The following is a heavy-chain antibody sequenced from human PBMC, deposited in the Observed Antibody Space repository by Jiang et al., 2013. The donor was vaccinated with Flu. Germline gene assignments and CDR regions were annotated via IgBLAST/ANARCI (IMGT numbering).Heavy chain of an antibody. Sequence: GPGLVKPSETLSLTCTVSGGSISSSSYYWGWIRQPPGKGLEWIGSIYYSGSTYYNPSLKSRVTISVDTSKNQFSLKLSSVTAADTAVYYCARHPQLTPGGGKANPDYWGQGTLVTVSS. J-gene: IGHJ4*02. CDR3: ARHPQLTPGGGKANPDY. CDR1: GGSISSSSYY. V-gene: IGHV4-39*07. D-gene: IGHD6-13*01. CDR2: IYYSGST.